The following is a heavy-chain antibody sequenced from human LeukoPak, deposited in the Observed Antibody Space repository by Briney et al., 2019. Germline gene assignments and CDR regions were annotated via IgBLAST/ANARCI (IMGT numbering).Heavy chain of an antibody. CDR2: ISADSDNR. J-gene: IGHJ4*02. CDR1: GYTFPSYD. V-gene: IGHV1-18*01. Sequence: ASVKVSCKTSGYTFPSYDISWGRQAPGQGLEERGGISADSDNRNYARKFQARVTITTDTSTSTAYLELRSLRSDDTAGYYCARSEKGYYDTSAYFDYWGQGTLLTVSS. CDR3: ARSEKGYYDTSAYFDY. D-gene: IGHD3-22*01.